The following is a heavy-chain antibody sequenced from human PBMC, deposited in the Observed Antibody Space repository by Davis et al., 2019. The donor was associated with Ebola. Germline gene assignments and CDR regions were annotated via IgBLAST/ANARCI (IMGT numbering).Heavy chain of an antibody. D-gene: IGHD3-16*01. Sequence: SETLSLTCTVSGGSISSGGYYWSWIRQHPGKGLEWIGYIYYSGSTYYNPSLKSRVTISVDTSKNQFSLKLSSVTAADTAVYYCARVMRGYYYYGMDVWGQGTTVTVSS. V-gene: IGHV4-31*03. CDR2: IYYSGST. CDR3: ARVMRGYYYYGMDV. J-gene: IGHJ6*02. CDR1: GGSISSGGYY.